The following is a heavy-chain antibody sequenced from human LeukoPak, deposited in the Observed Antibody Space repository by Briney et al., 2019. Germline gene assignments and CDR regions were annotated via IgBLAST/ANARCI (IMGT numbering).Heavy chain of an antibody. CDR3: AKDSSYGYFVY. D-gene: IGHD5-18*01. CDR2: ISGSGGST. Sequence: GGSLRLSCAASGFTFSSYAMSWVRQAPGKGLEWVSAISGSGGSTYYADSVKGRFTISRDNSKNTPYLQMNSLRAEDTAVYYCAKDSSYGYFVYWGQGTLVTVSS. CDR1: GFTFSSYA. V-gene: IGHV3-23*01. J-gene: IGHJ4*02.